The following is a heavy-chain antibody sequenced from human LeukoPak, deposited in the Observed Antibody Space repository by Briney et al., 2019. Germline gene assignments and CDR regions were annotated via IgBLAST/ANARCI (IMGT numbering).Heavy chain of an antibody. CDR2: INPNSGGT. J-gene: IGHJ4*02. D-gene: IGHD1-1*01. Sequence: GASVKVSCKASGYTFTGYYMHWVRQAPGQGLEWMGWINPNSGGTNFAQKFQGRVTMTRDTSITTAYMELSRLRSDDTAVYYCARERQAGRYFDYWGQGTLVTASS. V-gene: IGHV1-2*02. CDR1: GYTFTGYY. CDR3: ARERQAGRYFDY.